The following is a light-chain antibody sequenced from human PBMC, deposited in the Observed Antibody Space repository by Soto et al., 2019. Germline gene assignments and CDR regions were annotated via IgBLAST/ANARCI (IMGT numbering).Light chain of an antibody. CDR3: HQSSSTPLT. V-gene: IGKV1-39*01. CDR2: DAS. CDR1: QSVFNH. Sequence: DVQMTQSPSSLSASVGDSVTITCRASQSVFNHLSWFQQRPGKGPKLLIYDASSLHAGVPSRFSGSGYGTYFTLTISTVQPEDSAIYYCHQSSSTPLTFGGGTRVELK. J-gene: IGKJ4*01.